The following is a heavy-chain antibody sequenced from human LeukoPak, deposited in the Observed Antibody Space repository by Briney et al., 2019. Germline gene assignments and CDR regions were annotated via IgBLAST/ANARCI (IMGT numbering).Heavy chain of an antibody. Sequence: SETLSLTCTVSGDSINSDYWSWLRQPPGKGLEWIGYIYYSGSTNYNPSLKSRVTISVDTSKNQFSLKLSSVTAADTAVYYCARGGGGFDYWGQGTLVTVSS. V-gene: IGHV4-59*01. CDR3: ARGGGGFDY. CDR1: GDSINSDY. J-gene: IGHJ4*02. CDR2: IYYSGST. D-gene: IGHD3-16*01.